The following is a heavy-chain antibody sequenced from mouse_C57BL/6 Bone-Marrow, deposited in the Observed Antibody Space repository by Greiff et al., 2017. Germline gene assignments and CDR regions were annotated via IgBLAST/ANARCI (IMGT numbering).Heavy chain of an antibody. CDR2: INPSSGYT. D-gene: IGHD1-1*02. J-gene: IGHJ3*01. CDR3: ARRVYGAWFAY. Sequence: VQRVESGAELAKPGASVKLSCKASGYTFTSYWMHWVKQRPGQGLEWIGYINPSSGYTKYNQKFKDKATLTADKSSSTAYMQLSSLTYEDSAVYYCARRVYGAWFAYWGQGTLVTVSA. CDR1: GYTFTSYW. V-gene: IGHV1-7*01.